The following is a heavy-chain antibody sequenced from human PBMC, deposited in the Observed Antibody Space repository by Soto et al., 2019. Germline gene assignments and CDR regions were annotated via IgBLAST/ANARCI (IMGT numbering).Heavy chain of an antibody. Sequence: PSATRSLTCAVHGGSFSSYYWTWIRPPPGKGLEYIGEINYSGSTNNNPSLKSRVTISIDTSKRQFSLRLTSVTAADTAVYYCARVRTGGLNGMDVWGQGTTVTVSS. CDR1: GGSFSSYY. D-gene: IGHD2-8*02. V-gene: IGHV4-34*01. CDR3: ARVRTGGLNGMDV. J-gene: IGHJ6*02. CDR2: INYSGST.